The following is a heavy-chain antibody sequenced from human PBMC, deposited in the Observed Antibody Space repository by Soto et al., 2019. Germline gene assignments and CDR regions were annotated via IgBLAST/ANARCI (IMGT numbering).Heavy chain of an antibody. CDR1: GGSINSADYY. V-gene: IGHV4-30-4*01. D-gene: IGHD5-12*01. J-gene: IGHJ6*02. CDR2: IYYSGST. CDR3: ARAIVVTIGGMDV. Sequence: SETLSLTCTVSGGSINSADYYWSWVRQPPGKGLEWIGYIYYSGSTYFNPSLKSRVTISKDTSRNQFSLRLTSVTAADTAVYYCARAIVVTIGGMDVWGQGTTVTVSS.